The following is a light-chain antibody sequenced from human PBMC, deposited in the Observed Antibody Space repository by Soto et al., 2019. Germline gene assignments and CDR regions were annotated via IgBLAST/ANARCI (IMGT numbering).Light chain of an antibody. CDR3: PQYGSSPCT. CDR1: QSIANNY. V-gene: IGKV3-20*01. Sequence: EVALTQSPGTLSLSPGARATLSCRASQSIANNYLTWYQQKPGQAPRVLIYDASTRATGIPDRFSGSGSGTDFTLTISRLEPEDSAVYYCPQYGSSPCTFGQGTKVEI. J-gene: IGKJ1*01. CDR2: DAS.